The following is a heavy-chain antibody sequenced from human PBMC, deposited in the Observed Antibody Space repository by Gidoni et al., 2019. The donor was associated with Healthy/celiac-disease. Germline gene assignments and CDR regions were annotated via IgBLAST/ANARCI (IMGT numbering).Heavy chain of an antibody. CDR2: IYYSGST. Sequence: QLQLQESGPGLVKPSETLSLTCTVSGGSISSSSYYWGWIRQPPGKGLEWIGSIYYSGSTYYNPSLKSRVTISVDTSKNQFSLKLSSVTAADTAVYYCARRGGTYDFWSGYYSQGAFDIWGQGTMVTVSS. V-gene: IGHV4-39*01. CDR1: GGSISSSSYY. CDR3: ARRGGTYDFWSGYYSQGAFDI. J-gene: IGHJ3*02. D-gene: IGHD3-3*01.